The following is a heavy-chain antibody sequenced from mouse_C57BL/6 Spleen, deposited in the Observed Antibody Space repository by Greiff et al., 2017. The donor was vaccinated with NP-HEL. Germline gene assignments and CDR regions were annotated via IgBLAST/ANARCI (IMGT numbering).Heavy chain of an antibody. Sequence: QVHVKQPGAELVKPGASVKMSCKASGYTFTSYWITWVQQRPGQGLEWIGDIYPGSGSTNYNEKFKSKATRTDDTSSITSDMQLSSLTAEDYAVYYCAATTGYAMDYWGQGTSGTVSS. CDR1: GYTFTSYW. CDR2: IYPGSGST. V-gene: IGHV1-55*01. D-gene: IGHD1-1*01. CDR3: AATTGYAMDY. J-gene: IGHJ4*01.